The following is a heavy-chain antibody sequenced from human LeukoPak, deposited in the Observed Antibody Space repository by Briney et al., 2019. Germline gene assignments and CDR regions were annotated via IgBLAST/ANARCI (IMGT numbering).Heavy chain of an antibody. D-gene: IGHD2-2*01. V-gene: IGHV3-30*03. CDR2: ISYDGSNK. CDR3: TTPTGPAVIIDY. J-gene: IGHJ4*02. CDR1: EFTFSSYG. Sequence: TGGSLRLSCAASEFTFSSYGMHWVRQAPGKGLEWVAVISYDGSNKYYSDSVKGRFTISRDNSKNTLYLEMNSLRAEDTAVYYCTTPTGPAVIIDYWGPGTLVTVSS.